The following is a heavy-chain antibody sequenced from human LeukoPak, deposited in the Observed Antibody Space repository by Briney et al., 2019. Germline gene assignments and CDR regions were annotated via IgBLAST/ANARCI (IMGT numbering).Heavy chain of an antibody. CDR1: GGTFGSYA. Sequence: SVKVSCKASGGTFGSYATSWVRQAPGQGLEWMGRIIPIFGTANYAQKFQGRVTITTDESTSTAYMELSSLRSEDTAVYYCARPFFAGITRDNWFDPWGQGTLVTVSS. CDR2: IIPIFGTA. D-gene: IGHD1-14*01. CDR3: ARPFFAGITRDNWFDP. V-gene: IGHV1-69*05. J-gene: IGHJ5*02.